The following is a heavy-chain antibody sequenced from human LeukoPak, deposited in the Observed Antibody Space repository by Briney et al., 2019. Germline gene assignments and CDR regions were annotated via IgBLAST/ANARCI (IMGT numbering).Heavy chain of an antibody. V-gene: IGHV1-69*10. D-gene: IGHD3-22*01. J-gene: IGHJ4*02. CDR2: INPIFGIA. CDR1: GGTFSSYA. CDR3: ARNKYYYDSSGYYLSDY. Sequence: SVKVSCKASGGTFSSYAISWVRQAPGQGLEWMGGINPIFGIANYAQKFQGRVTITADKSTSTAYMELSSLRSEDTAVYYCARNKYYYDSSGYYLSDYWGQGTLVTVSS.